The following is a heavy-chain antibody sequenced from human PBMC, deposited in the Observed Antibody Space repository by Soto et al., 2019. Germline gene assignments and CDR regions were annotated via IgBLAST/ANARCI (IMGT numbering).Heavy chain of an antibody. J-gene: IGHJ5*02. CDR2: IYYSGST. V-gene: IGHV4-31*03. CDR1: GASISSGGSY. CDR3: AREGVRGYGDIDP. Sequence: QVQLQESGPGLVKPSQTLSLTCTVSGASISSGGSYWSWIRQHPGKGLEWIGYIYYSGSTYYNPSLTSRVTISVDTSKNQFSLKLSSVTAADTAVYYCAREGVRGYGDIDPWGQGTLVTVSS. D-gene: IGHD3-10*01.